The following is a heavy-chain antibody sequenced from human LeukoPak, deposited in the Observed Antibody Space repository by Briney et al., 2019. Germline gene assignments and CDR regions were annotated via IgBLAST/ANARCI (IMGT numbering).Heavy chain of an antibody. CDR1: GYTFTSYY. J-gene: IGHJ4*02. V-gene: IGHV1-46*01. Sequence: HGASVKVSCKASGYTFTSYYMHWVRQAPGQGLEWMGIINPSGGSTSYAQKFQGRVTMTRDMSTSTVYKELSSLRSEDTAVYYCATEAVVDRQLVPDYWGQGTLVTVSS. CDR3: ATEAVVDRQLVPDY. CDR2: INPSGGST. D-gene: IGHD6-6*01.